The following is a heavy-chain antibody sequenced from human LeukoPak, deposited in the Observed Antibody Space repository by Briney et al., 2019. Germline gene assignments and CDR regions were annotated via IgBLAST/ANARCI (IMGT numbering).Heavy chain of an antibody. CDR1: GGTFSSYA. V-gene: IGHV1-69*05. CDR3: ARGFNPVVVVPAPQNWFDP. Sequence: SSVKVSCKASGGTFSSYAISWLRQAPGQGLEWMGGIIPIFGTANYAQKFQGRVTITTDESTSTAYMELSSLRSEDTAVYYCARGFNPVVVVPAPQNWFDPWGQGTLVTVSS. J-gene: IGHJ5*02. CDR2: IIPIFGTA. D-gene: IGHD2-15*01.